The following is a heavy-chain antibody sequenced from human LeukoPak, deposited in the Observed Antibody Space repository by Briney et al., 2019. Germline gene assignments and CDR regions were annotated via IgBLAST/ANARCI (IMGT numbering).Heavy chain of an antibody. CDR3: AGLTSSSWYVADY. D-gene: IGHD6-13*01. Sequence: ASVKVSCKASGYTFTGYYMHWVRQAPGQGLEWMGWINPNSGGTNYAQKFQGRVTMTRDTSISTAYMELSRLRSDDTAVYYCAGLTSSSWYVADYWGQGTLVTVSS. V-gene: IGHV1-2*02. CDR2: INPNSGGT. J-gene: IGHJ4*02. CDR1: GYTFTGYY.